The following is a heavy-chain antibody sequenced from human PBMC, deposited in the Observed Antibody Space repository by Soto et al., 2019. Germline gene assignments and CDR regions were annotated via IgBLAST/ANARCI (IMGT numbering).Heavy chain of an antibody. CDR1: GFSFSSYS. J-gene: IGHJ4*02. CDR3: AKDMGTGWEHYYLFDY. Sequence: EVQLLESGGGLVQPGGSLGLSCAASGFSFSSYSMTWVRLSPGKGLAWVSAASGRGDRTYYADPVKGRFTISRDNSKNTLYLQMNNLRAEDTAIYYCAKDMGTGWEHYYLFDYWGQGILVTVSS. CDR2: ASGRGDRT. D-gene: IGHD1-26*01. V-gene: IGHV3-23*01.